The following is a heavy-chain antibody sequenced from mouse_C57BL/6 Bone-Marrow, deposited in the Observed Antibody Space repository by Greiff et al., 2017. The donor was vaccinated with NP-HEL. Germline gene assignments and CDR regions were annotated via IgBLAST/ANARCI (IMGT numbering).Heavy chain of an antibody. CDR1: GFTFSSYA. D-gene: IGHD4-1*01. V-gene: IGHV5-4*01. CDR2: ISDGGSYT. CDR3: AREGLGPLLAYFEV. J-gene: IGHJ1*03. Sequence: EVMLVESGGGLVKPGGSLKLSCAASGFTFSSYAMSWVRPTPEKRLEWVATISDGGSYTYYPDNVQGRFTISRDNAKNNLYLQMSHRKAEDTAMYYCAREGLGPLLAYFEVWGTGTTGTVSS.